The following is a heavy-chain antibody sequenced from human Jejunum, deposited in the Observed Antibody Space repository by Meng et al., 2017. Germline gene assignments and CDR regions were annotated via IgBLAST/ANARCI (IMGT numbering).Heavy chain of an antibody. CDR1: LFSCTTSGGG. J-gene: IGHJ4*02. D-gene: IGHD1-14*01. Sequence: PLKRVVPTPEQPLPTITLTCTFVLFSCTTSGGGCGCIPHPPRKGLEWLAIIYWDDDKRYSSFLQNRLTITKDIYKNQVVLTLTNMKPVDTATYFCAQRTSLKGNLDYWGQGTLVTVSS. CDR3: AQRTSLKGNLDY. CDR2: IYWDDDK. V-gene: IGHV2-5*02.